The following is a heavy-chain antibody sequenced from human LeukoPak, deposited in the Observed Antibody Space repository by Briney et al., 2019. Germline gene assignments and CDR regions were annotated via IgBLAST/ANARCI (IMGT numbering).Heavy chain of an antibody. CDR2: IQNDGNNK. Sequence: GGSLRLSCAASGFTFSSNGMHWVRQAPGKGLEGVALIQNDGNNKKYADSVKGRFTISRDNSKNTLYLQMNSLRAEDTAVYYCARDWGTSSLYLVNWGQGTLVTVSS. D-gene: IGHD6-6*01. CDR3: ARDWGTSSLYLVN. CDR1: GFTFSSNG. V-gene: IGHV3-30*02. J-gene: IGHJ4*02.